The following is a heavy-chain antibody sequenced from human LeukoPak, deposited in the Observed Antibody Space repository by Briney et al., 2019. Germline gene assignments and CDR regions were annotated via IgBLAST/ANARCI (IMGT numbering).Heavy chain of an antibody. CDR1: GGSFSGYC. CDR2: INHSGST. D-gene: IGHD2-15*01. CDR3: ARDKIAGINFDY. V-gene: IGHV4-34*01. Sequence: PSETLSLTCAVYGGSFSGYCWSWIRQPPGKGLEWIGKINHSGSTNYNPSLKSRVTISVDTSKNQFSLKVSSVTAADTAVYYCARDKIAGINFDYWGQGTLITVSA. J-gene: IGHJ4*02.